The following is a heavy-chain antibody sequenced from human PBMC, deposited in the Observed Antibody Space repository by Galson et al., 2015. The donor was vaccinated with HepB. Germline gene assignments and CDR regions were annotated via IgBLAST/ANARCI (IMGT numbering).Heavy chain of an antibody. CDR1: GFTFSSYA. V-gene: IGHV3-30-3*01. CDR2: ISNDVINK. Sequence: SLRLSCAASGFTFSSYALHWVRQAPGKGLEWVAVISNDVINKYNADSVKGRFTMYYADSVKGRFTISRDNFKNTLYLQMDSLRVEDTAVYYCARDRRATNSDFDYWGQGTLVTVSS. CDR3: ARDRRATNSDFDY. D-gene: IGHD2-8*01. J-gene: IGHJ4*02.